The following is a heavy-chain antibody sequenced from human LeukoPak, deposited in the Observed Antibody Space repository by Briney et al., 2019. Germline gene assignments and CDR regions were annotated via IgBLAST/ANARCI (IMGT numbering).Heavy chain of an antibody. Sequence: NSSETLSLTCTVSGGSISSCYWSWIRQPPGKGLEWIGYIYYSGSTNYNPSLKSRVTISVDTSKNQFSLKLSSVTAADTAAYYCATATYSSGWFVFDYWGQGTLVTVSS. V-gene: IGHV4-59*01. J-gene: IGHJ4*02. CDR3: ATATYSSGWFVFDY. CDR2: IYYSGST. CDR1: GGSISSCY. D-gene: IGHD6-19*01.